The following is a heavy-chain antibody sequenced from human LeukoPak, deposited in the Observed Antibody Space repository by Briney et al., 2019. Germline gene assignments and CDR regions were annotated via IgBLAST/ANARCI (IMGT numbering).Heavy chain of an antibody. CDR2: INHSGST. D-gene: IGHD1/OR15-1a*01. Sequence: PSETLSLTCAVYGGSFSGYYWSWIRQPSGKGLEWIGEINHSGSTNYNPSLKSRVTISVDTSKNQFSLKLSSVTAADTAVYYCARGGITGTAWFDPWGQGTLVTVSS. V-gene: IGHV4-34*01. J-gene: IGHJ5*02. CDR1: GGSFSGYY. CDR3: ARGGITGTAWFDP.